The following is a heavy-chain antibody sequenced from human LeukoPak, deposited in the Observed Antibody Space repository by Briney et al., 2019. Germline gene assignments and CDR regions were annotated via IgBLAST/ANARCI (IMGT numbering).Heavy chain of an antibody. CDR3: ANSVSRSTSAFDY. CDR1: GFTFSNAW. Sequence: PGGSLRLSCAASGFTFSNAWMSWVRQAPGKGLEWVGRIKSKTDGGTTDYAAPVRGRFTISRDNSKNTLYLQMNSLRAEDTAVYYCANSVSRSTSAFDYWGQGTLVTVSS. CDR2: IKSKTDGGTT. J-gene: IGHJ4*02. D-gene: IGHD2-2*01. V-gene: IGHV3-15*01.